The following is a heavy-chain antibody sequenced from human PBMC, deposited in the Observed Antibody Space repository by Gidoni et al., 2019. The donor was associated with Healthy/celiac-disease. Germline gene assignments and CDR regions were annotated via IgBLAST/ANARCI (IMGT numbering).Heavy chain of an antibody. Sequence: QVQLVQSGAEVKKPGASVKVCCKTSGGPLSSYTISWVRQAPGQGLEWMGRIIPILGIANYAQEFQGRVTITADKSTSTAYMELSSLRSEDTAVYYCARDEWLSHAFDIWGQGTMVTVSS. CDR2: IIPILGIA. CDR3: ARDEWLSHAFDI. V-gene: IGHV1-69*02. CDR1: GGPLSSYT. J-gene: IGHJ3*02. D-gene: IGHD3-3*01.